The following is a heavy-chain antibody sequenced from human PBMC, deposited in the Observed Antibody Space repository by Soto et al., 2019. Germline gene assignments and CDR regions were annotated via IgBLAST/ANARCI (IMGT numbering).Heavy chain of an antibody. CDR3: VAVAGNFYYYYGMDV. D-gene: IGHD6-13*01. Sequence: GGSLRLSCAASGFTFSSYWMSWVRQAPGKGLEWVANIKQDGSEKYYVDSVKGRFTISRDNAKNSLYLQMNSLRAEDTAVYYCVAVAGNFYYYYGMDVWGQGTTVTVSS. CDR2: IKQDGSEK. CDR1: GFTFSSYW. V-gene: IGHV3-7*03. J-gene: IGHJ6*02.